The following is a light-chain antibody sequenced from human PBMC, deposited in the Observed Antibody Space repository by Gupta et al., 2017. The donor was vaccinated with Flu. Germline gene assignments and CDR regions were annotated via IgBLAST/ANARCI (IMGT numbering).Light chain of an antibody. CDR1: SSDVGGYNF. J-gene: IGLJ1*01. CDR2: DSN. V-gene: IGLV2-11*01. Sequence: AASCTGSSSDVGGYNFRSWQQQHAAKAKIFMFDDSNRRSAGVADRFCGSKSGNTASLTIAGQQEEDADDYYRCSDAGDNTWVFGTGTKVTVL. CDR3: CSDAGDNTWV.